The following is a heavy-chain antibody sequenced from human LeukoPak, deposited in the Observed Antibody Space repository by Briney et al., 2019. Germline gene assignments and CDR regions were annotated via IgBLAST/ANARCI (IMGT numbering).Heavy chain of an antibody. CDR2: ISYDGSNE. J-gene: IGHJ6*04. CDR3: AELGITMIGGV. CDR1: GFTLSNAW. V-gene: IGHV3-30*09. D-gene: IGHD3-10*02. Sequence: PGGSLRLSCAASGFTLSNAWMNWVRQAPGKGLEWVAIISYDGSNEYYADSVKGRFAISRDNSKNTLYLQMNSLRAEDTAVYYCAELGITMIGGVWGKGTTVTISS.